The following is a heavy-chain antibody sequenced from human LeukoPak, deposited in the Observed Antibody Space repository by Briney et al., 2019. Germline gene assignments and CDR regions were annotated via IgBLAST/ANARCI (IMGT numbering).Heavy chain of an antibody. CDR3: ATGGTDFWSGGDYYMDV. CDR2: ITPFNGNT. J-gene: IGHJ6*03. V-gene: IGHV1-45*02. Sequence: SGKVSCKASGYTFTYRYLHWVRQAPGQALEWMGWITPFNGNTNYAQKFQDRVTITRDRSMSTAYMELSSLRSQDTAMYYCATGGTDFWSGGDYYMDVWGKGTTVTVSS. CDR1: GYTFTYRY. D-gene: IGHD3-3*01.